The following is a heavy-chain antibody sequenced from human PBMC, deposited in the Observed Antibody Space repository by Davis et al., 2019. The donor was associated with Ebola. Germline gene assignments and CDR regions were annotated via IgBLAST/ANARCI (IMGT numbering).Heavy chain of an antibody. CDR2: ISSSGSYI. CDR1: GFTFSSYA. Sequence: PGGSLRLSCAASGFTFSSYAMSWVRQAPGKGLEWVSSISSSGSYIYYADSVKGRFTISRDNAKNSVYLQMNSLRAEDTAVYYCAREGAGTPFDYWGQGTLVTVSS. J-gene: IGHJ4*02. CDR3: AREGAGTPFDY. D-gene: IGHD6-19*01. V-gene: IGHV3-21*01.